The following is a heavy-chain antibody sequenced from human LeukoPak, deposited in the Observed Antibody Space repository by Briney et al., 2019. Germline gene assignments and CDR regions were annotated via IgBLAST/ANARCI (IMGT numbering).Heavy chain of an antibody. D-gene: IGHD1-1*01. Sequence: PGGSLRPSRAASGFTLRNYAMAWGRPAPGKGVEWVSDISARADRTNYADSVKGRFTISRDNSKNTLYPQMNSLRAEDTAIYYCTKITTGTVNYWGQGTLVTVSS. CDR3: TKITTGTVNY. J-gene: IGHJ4*02. CDR1: GFTLRNYA. CDR2: ISARADRT. V-gene: IGHV3-23*01.